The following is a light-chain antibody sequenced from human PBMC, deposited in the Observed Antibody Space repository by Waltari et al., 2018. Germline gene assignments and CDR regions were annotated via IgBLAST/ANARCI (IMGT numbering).Light chain of an antibody. Sequence: DIQLTQSPSFLSASVGDTVTITCRASQGINNYLAWFQQKPGKAPKLLIYLASPLQSGVPSRFGGSGSGTEFTLTIGSLQPEDFATYYCQQLNTYPRTFGQGTKVEI. J-gene: IGKJ1*01. CDR1: QGINNY. CDR3: QQLNTYPRT. V-gene: IGKV1-9*01. CDR2: LAS.